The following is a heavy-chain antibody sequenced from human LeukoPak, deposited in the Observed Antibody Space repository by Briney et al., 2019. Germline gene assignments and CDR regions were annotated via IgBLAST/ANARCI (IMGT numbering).Heavy chain of an antibody. V-gene: IGHV4-59*01. CDR2: IYYSGST. D-gene: IGHD3-10*01. CDR3: ARVAIVRGVKDYYMDV. Sequence: KPSETLSLTCTVSVGSISSYYWSWIRQPPGKGLEWIGCIYYSGSTNYNPSLKSRVTISVDTSNNQFSLKLSSVTAADTAVYYCARVAIVRGVKDYYMDVWGKGTTVTVSS. CDR1: VGSISSYY. J-gene: IGHJ6*03.